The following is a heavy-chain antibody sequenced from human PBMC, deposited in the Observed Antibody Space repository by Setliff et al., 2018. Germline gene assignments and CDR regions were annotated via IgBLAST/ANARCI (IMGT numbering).Heavy chain of an antibody. CDR2: INTNTGNP. D-gene: IGHD3-10*01. V-gene: IGHV7-4-1*02. CDR1: GYTFTTYA. J-gene: IGHJ6*03. CDR3: ARASRFGTIRYRGDYYMDV. Sequence: ASVKVSCKASGYTFTTYAIGWMRQAPGQGPEWMGWINTNTGNPSYAQGFTGRFVFSLDTSVSTAYLQISSLKGEDTGVYYCARASRFGTIRYRGDYYMDVWGKGTAVTVSS.